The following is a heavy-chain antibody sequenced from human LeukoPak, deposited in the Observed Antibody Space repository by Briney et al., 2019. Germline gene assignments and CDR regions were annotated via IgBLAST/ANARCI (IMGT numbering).Heavy chain of an antibody. J-gene: IGHJ4*02. CDR3: ASSHGSCGND. CDR1: GFSFSSYW. D-gene: IGHD2-15*01. V-gene: IGHV3-7*01. Sequence: GGSLRLSCVASGFSFSSYWMAWVRQAPGKGLEWVANIKYDGTYKFYADSVKGRFTISRDNAKNSLFLEMNGLRADDTAVYFCASSHGSCGNDWGQGTLVTVSS. CDR2: IKYDGTYK.